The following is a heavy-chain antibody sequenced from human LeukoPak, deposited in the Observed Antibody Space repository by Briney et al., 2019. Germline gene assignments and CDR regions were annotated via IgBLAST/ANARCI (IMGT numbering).Heavy chain of an antibody. CDR1: GFTFSSYG. J-gene: IGHJ4*02. D-gene: IGHD2-2*01. CDR3: AKESNSYIVVVPAASLSFDY. Sequence: PGRSLRLSCAASGFTFSSYGKHWVRQAPGKGLEWVAFIRYDGSNKYYADSVKGRFTISRDNSKNTLYLQMNSLRAEDTAVYYCAKESNSYIVVVPAASLSFDYWGQGTLVTVSS. V-gene: IGHV3-30*02. CDR2: IRYDGSNK.